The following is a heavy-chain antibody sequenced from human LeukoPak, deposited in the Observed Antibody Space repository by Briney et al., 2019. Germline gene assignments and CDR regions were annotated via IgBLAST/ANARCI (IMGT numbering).Heavy chain of an antibody. CDR2: IYYSGST. CDR1: GGSISSSSYY. CDR3: ARAPNYYDSSGYYPNFDY. J-gene: IGHJ4*02. V-gene: IGHV4-39*07. Sequence: SETLSLTCTVSGGSISSSSYYWGWIRQPPGKGLEWIGRIYYSGSTYYNPSLKSRVTISVDTSKNRFSLKLSSVTAADTAVYYCARAPNYYDSSGYYPNFDYWGQGTLVTVSS. D-gene: IGHD3-22*01.